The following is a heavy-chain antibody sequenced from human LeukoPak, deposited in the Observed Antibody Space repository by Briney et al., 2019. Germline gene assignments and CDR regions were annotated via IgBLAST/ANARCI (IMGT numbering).Heavy chain of an antibody. CDR2: ISWNSGSI. CDR1: GFTFDDYA. Sequence: GGSLRLSCAASGFTFDDYAMHWVRQAPGKGLEWVSGISWNSGSIGYADSVKGRFTISRDNAKNSLYLQMNSLRAEDTALYYCAKDRFMVRGAAFDYWGQGTLVTVSS. J-gene: IGHJ4*02. V-gene: IGHV3-9*01. D-gene: IGHD3-10*01. CDR3: AKDRFMVRGAAFDY.